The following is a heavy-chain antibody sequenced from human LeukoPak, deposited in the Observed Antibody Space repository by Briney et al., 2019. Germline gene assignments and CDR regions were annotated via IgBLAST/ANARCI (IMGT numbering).Heavy chain of an antibody. J-gene: IGHJ4*02. D-gene: IGHD6-19*01. CDR1: GFTFSSYT. V-gene: IGHV3-23*01. Sequence: GGSLRLSCAASGFTFSSYTMSWVRQAPGKGLEWVSAISGSGGSTYYADSVKGRFTISRDNAKNTLYLQMNSLRAEDTAVYYCAKAIAVAGSYWGQGTLVTVSS. CDR2: ISGSGGST. CDR3: AKAIAVAGSY.